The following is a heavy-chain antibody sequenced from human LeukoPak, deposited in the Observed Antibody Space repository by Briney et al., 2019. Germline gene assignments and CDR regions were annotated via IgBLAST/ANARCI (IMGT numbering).Heavy chain of an antibody. J-gene: IGHJ4*02. CDR1: GFTFSSYA. Sequence: GGSLRFSCAAPGFTFSSYAMHWVRQAPGKGLEWVSGISWNSGSIGYADSVKGRFTISRDNAKNSLYLQMNSLRAEDTALYYCATFSSGWHRFDYWGQGTLVTASS. CDR3: ATFSSGWHRFDY. D-gene: IGHD6-19*01. V-gene: IGHV3-9*01. CDR2: ISWNSGSI.